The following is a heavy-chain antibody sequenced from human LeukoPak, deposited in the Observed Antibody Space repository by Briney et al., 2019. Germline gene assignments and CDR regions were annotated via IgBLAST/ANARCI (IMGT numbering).Heavy chain of an antibody. J-gene: IGHJ3*02. V-gene: IGHV3-9*01. CDR2: ISWNSGSI. Sequence: GGSLRLSCAASGFTFDDYAMHWVRQAPGKGLEWVSGISWNSGSIGYADSVEGRFTISRDNAKNSLYLQMNSLRAEDTALYYCAKDRRYYDFWSGYYRDDAFDIWGQGTMVTVSS. D-gene: IGHD3-3*01. CDR1: GFTFDDYA. CDR3: AKDRRYYDFWSGYYRDDAFDI.